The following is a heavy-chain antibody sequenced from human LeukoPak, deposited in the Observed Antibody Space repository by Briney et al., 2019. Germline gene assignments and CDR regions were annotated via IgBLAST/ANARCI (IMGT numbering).Heavy chain of an antibody. CDR1: GFTFSDHA. CDR3: VRQKKSHGNFDY. D-gene: IGHD1-26*01. V-gene: IGHV3-13*01. CDR2: VGIAADT. Sequence: GGSLRLSCAASGFTFSDHAMHWVRQATGKGLEWVSGVGIAADTCYPGSVKGRFTISRENAKNSLYLQMNSLRVEDTAVYYCVRQKKSHGNFDYWGQGTLVTVSS. J-gene: IGHJ4*02.